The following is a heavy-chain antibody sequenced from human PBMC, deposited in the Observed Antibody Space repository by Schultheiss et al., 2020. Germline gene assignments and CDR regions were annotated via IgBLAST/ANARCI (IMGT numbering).Heavy chain of an antibody. Sequence: SETLSLTCAVYGGSFSGYYWSWIRQPPGKGLEWIGEINHSGSTNYNPSLKSRVTISVDTSKNQFSLKLSSVTAADTAVYYCARGAESPSSYSSSGPGCMDVWGQGTTVTV. CDR2: INHSGST. V-gene: IGHV4-34*01. CDR1: GGSFSGYY. CDR3: ARGAESPSSYSSSGPGCMDV. J-gene: IGHJ6*02. D-gene: IGHD6-6*01.